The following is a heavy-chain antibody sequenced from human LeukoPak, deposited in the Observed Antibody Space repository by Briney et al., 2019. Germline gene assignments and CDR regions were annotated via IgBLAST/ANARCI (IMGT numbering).Heavy chain of an antibody. V-gene: IGHV3-66*01. CDR1: GFTVSSNY. Sequence: GGSLRLSCAASGFTVSSNYMTWVRQAPGKGLKWVSVIYSGGRTYYADSVKGRFTISRDNSKNTVYLQLNSLRGEDTAVYYCARSRYLDWGGAFDMWGQGTMVTVSS. CDR2: IYSGGRT. CDR3: ARSRYLDWGGAFDM. J-gene: IGHJ3*02. D-gene: IGHD3-9*01.